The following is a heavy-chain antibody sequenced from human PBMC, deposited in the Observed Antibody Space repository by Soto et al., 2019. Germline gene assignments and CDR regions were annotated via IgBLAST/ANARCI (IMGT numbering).Heavy chain of an antibody. D-gene: IGHD2-2*01. J-gene: IGHJ4*02. Sequence: SVKVSCKASGGTFGSDAFSWVRQAPGQGLEWMGGIIPVSGAAHYAQKFQGRVTITADESTSTAYMELSSLSSQDTAVYYCATALGCRSTSCTLDYWGQGTRVTVSS. CDR3: ATALGCRSTSCTLDY. CDR2: IIPVSGAA. CDR1: GGTFGSDA. V-gene: IGHV1-69*13.